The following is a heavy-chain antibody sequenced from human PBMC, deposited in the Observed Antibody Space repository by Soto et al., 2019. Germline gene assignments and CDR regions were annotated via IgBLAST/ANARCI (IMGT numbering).Heavy chain of an antibody. V-gene: IGHV3-30-3*01. D-gene: IGHD6-13*01. CDR3: AREWQQLVPGGDY. CDR2: ISYDGSNK. CDR1: GFTFSSYA. Sequence: QVQLVESGGGVVQPGRSLILSCAASGFTFSSYAMHWVRQAPGKGLEWVAVISYDGSNKYYADSVKGRFTISRDNSKNTLYLQMNSLRAEDTAVYYCAREWQQLVPGGDYWGQGTLVTVS. J-gene: IGHJ4*02.